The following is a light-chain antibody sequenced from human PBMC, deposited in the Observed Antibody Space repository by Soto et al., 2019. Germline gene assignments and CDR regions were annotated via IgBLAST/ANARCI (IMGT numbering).Light chain of an antibody. CDR3: QQYYSYPLT. V-gene: IGKV3-15*01. J-gene: IGKJ4*01. Sequence: EIVMTQSPATLSVSPGERATIPSRASQSVSSNLAWYQQKPGQAPRVLIYGASTRATGIPARFSGSGAGTDFTLTISCLQSEDFATYYCQQYYSYPLTFGGGTKVDI. CDR1: QSVSSN. CDR2: GAS.